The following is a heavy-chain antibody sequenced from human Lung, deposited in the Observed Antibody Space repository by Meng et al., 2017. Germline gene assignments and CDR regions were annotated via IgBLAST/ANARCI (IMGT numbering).Heavy chain of an antibody. J-gene: IGHJ4*02. CDR1: GYTFTNYG. Sequence: QVQLVQSGSELKKPGASVKVSCKASGYTFTNYGMNWVRQAPGQGLEWMGWINTNTGNPTYVPGFTGRFVFSLDTSVSTAYLQINRLKAEDTDVYYCTSGGYLDYWGQGTLVTVSS. V-gene: IGHV7-4-1*02. D-gene: IGHD3-10*01. CDR3: TSGGYLDY. CDR2: INTNTGNP.